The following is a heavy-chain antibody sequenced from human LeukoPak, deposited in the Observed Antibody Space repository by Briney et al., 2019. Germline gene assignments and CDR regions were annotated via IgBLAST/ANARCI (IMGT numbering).Heavy chain of an antibody. D-gene: IGHD6-25*01. V-gene: IGHV4-39*01. Sequence: PSETLSLTCTVSGGSISSSSYHWGWIRQPPGKGLEWIGSIYYSGSTYYNPSLKSRVTISVDTSKNQFSLKLSSVTAADTAVYYCARQSPAAAGQGLDYWGPGALVTVSS. CDR1: GGSISSSSYH. J-gene: IGHJ4*02. CDR3: ARQSPAAAGQGLDY. CDR2: IYYSGST.